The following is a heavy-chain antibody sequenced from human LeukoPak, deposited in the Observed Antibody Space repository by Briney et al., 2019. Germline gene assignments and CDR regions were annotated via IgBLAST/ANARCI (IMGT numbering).Heavy chain of an antibody. CDR3: ATWPRNYGDSYYFDY. V-gene: IGHV1-24*01. CDR1: GYTLTELS. Sequence: ASVKVSCKVSGYTLTELSMHWVRQAPGKGLEWMGGFDPEDGETIYAQKFQGRVTMTEDTSTDTAYMELSSLRSEDTAVYYCATWPRNYGDSYYFDYWGQGTLVTVSS. D-gene: IGHD4-17*01. J-gene: IGHJ4*02. CDR2: FDPEDGET.